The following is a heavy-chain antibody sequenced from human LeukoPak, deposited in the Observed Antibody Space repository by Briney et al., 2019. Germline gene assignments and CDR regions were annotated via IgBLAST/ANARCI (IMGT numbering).Heavy chain of an antibody. CDR3: AKKGGYYYDSSGYLDY. CDR1: GFTFSSYE. V-gene: IGHV3-48*03. CDR2: ISSSGSTI. J-gene: IGHJ4*02. Sequence: GGSLRLSCAASGFTFSSYEMNWVRQAPGKGLEWVSYISSSGSTIYYADSVKGRFTISRDNAKNSLYLQMNSLRAEDTAVYYCAKKGGYYYDSSGYLDYWGQGTLVTVSS. D-gene: IGHD3-22*01.